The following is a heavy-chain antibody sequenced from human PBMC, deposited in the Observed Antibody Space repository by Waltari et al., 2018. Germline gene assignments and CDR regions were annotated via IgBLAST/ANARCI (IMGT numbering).Heavy chain of an antibody. CDR3: AREEDDHDISAYHF. CDR1: GGSLRSGSYY. CDR2: IYTSGST. J-gene: IGHJ4*02. Sequence: QVQLQESGPGLVKPSQTLSLTCSVSGGSLRSGSYYWSWIRQPAGKGLEWIGHIYTSGSTNYNPSLESRVTISVDTSKNQFSLKLSSVTAADTAVYYCAREEDDHDISAYHFWGQGTLVTVSS. V-gene: IGHV4-61*09. D-gene: IGHD3-22*01.